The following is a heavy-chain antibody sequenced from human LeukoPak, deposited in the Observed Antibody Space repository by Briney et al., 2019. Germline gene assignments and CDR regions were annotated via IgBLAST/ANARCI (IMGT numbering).Heavy chain of an antibody. J-gene: IGHJ4*02. CDR1: GGSFSGYY. Sequence: PAETLSLTCAVYGGSFSGYYWSWVRQPPGKGLEWMGEINHSGSTNYNPSLKSRVTISVATSKNHFSLTLSSVAAADTAVYYCARGWAAASTTYYFDYWGQGTLVTVSS. D-gene: IGHD6-13*01. V-gene: IGHV4-34*01. CDR2: INHSGST. CDR3: ARGWAAASTTYYFDY.